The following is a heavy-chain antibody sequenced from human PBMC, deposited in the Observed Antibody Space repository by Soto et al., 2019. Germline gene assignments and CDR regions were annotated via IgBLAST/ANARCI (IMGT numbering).Heavy chain of an antibody. CDR2: IYYSGST. D-gene: IGHD4-17*01. CDR1: GGSISSYY. CDR3: ARGNGDYRYNWFDP. V-gene: IGHV4-59*01. J-gene: IGHJ5*02. Sequence: SETLSLTCTVSGGSISSYYWSWIRQPPGKGLEWIGYIYYSGSTNYNPSLKSRVTISVDTSKNQSSLKLSSVTAADTAVYYCARGNGDYRYNWFDPWGQGTLVTVSS.